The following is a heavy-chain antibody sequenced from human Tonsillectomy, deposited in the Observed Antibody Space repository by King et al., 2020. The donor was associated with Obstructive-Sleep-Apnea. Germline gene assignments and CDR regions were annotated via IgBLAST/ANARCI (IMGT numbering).Heavy chain of an antibody. V-gene: IGHV3-30*04. J-gene: IGHJ6*02. CDR2: ISYDGSNK. CDR3: ARDLGTSCCYGMDV. CDR1: GFTFSSYA. Sequence: VQLVESGGGVVQPGRSLRLSCAASGFTFSSYAMHWVRQAPGKGLEWVAVISYDGSNKYYADSVKGRFTISRDNSKNTLHLQMNSLRAEETAVYYCARDLGTSCCYGMDVWGQGTTVTVSS. D-gene: IGHD2-2*01.